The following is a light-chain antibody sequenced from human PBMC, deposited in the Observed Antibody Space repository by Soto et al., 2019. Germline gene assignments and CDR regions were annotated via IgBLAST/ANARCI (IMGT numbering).Light chain of an antibody. CDR1: QTGSNSY. V-gene: IGKV3-20*01. CDR2: GVS. Sequence: ILLTQSPGTLSLSPGERATLSCRSSQTGSNSYLAWYQQKSGQAPRLLIYGVSTRATGIPDRFSGSGSGTEFALTISRLEPEAFAVYICQHYGYPQWTFGPGTKVEIK. J-gene: IGKJ1*01. CDR3: QHYGYPQWT.